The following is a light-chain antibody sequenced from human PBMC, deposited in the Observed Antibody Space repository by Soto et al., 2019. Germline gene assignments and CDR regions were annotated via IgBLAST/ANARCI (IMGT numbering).Light chain of an antibody. CDR3: SSLTTSDTWV. J-gene: IGLJ3*02. V-gene: IGLV2-14*02. Sequence: QSALTQPASVSGSPGQSITISCSRGSSDVGNYNRVSWYRQHPGKAPQLIVYEVKNRPSGVSNRFSGSKSGNTASLTISGLQAEDEADYFCSSLTTSDTWVIGGGTKVTVL. CDR2: EVK. CDR1: SSDVGNYNR.